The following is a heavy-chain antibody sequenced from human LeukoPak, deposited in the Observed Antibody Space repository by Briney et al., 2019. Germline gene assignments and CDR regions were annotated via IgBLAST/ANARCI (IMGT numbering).Heavy chain of an antibody. CDR1: GYTFTNYG. J-gene: IGHJ5*02. V-gene: IGHV1-18*01. D-gene: IGHD2-15*01. CDR3: ARAEYWSGGSWYPVPPPNWFDP. Sequence: GASVKVSCKASGYTFTNYGITWVRQAPGQGLEWMGWSSSYNGQTNYVKKFQGRVTMTSDTSISTAYMELSSLRSDDTAVYYCARAEYWSGGSWYPVPPPNWFDPWGQGTLVTVSS. CDR2: SSSYNGQT.